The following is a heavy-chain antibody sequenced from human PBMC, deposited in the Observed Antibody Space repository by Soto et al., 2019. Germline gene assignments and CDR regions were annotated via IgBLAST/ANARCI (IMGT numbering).Heavy chain of an antibody. Sequence: ESLKISCKGSGYSFTSYWIGWVRQMPGKGLEWMGIIYPGDSDTRYSPSFQGQVTISADKSISTAYLQWSSLKASDTAMYYCACNIAAAGTPDAFDIWGQGTMVTVSS. V-gene: IGHV5-51*01. CDR2: IYPGDSDT. CDR3: ACNIAAAGTPDAFDI. D-gene: IGHD6-13*01. J-gene: IGHJ3*02. CDR1: GYSFTSYW.